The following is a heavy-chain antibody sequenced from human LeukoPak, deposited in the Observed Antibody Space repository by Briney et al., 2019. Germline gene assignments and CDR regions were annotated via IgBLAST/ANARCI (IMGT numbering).Heavy chain of an antibody. V-gene: IGHV4-61*02. D-gene: IGHD1-26*01. J-gene: IGHJ5*02. CDR2: IYTSGST. Sequence: SQTLSLTCTVSGGSISSGSYYWSWIRQPAGKGLEWIGRIYTSGSTNYNPSLKSRVTISVDTSKNQFSLKLSSVTAADTAVYYCAREGGGGVGRRNWFAPWGQGTLVTVSS. CDR1: GGSISSGSYY. CDR3: AREGGGGVGRRNWFAP.